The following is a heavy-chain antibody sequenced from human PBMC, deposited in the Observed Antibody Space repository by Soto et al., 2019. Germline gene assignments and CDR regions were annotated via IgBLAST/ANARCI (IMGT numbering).Heavy chain of an antibody. V-gene: IGHV3-9*01. D-gene: IGHD6-19*01. CDR2: ISWNSGSI. J-gene: IGHJ4*02. Sequence: GGSLRLSCAASGFTFDDYAMHWFRQAPGKGLEWVSGISWNSGSIGYADSVKGRFTISRDNAKNSLYLQMNSLRAEDTALYYCAKGWREQWLAGRFYYFDYWGQGTLVTVSS. CDR3: AKGWREQWLAGRFYYFDY. CDR1: GFTFDDYA.